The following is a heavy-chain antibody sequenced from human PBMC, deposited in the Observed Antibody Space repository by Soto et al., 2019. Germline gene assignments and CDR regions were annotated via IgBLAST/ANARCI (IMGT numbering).Heavy chain of an antibody. CDR3: ARAPYSSSSFFFDL. CDR1: GYTFTAYF. V-gene: IGHV1-46*01. J-gene: IGHJ4*02. D-gene: IGHD5-12*01. Sequence: QVQVIQSGTEVRKPGASVTVSCKASGYTFTAYFMHWVRQAPGQGLEWMGIIHPRGGSTNYAQKFQDRVTMSWDTSTSTFYMDLSSLRSDDTAVYYCARAPYSSSSFFFDLWGQGTRVTVSS. CDR2: IHPRGGST.